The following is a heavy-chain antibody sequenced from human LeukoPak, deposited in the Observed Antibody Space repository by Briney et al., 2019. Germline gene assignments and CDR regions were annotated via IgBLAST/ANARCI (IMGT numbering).Heavy chain of an antibody. CDR2: ISASGSTI. D-gene: IGHD4-17*01. J-gene: IGHJ4*02. Sequence: GGSLRLSCIASGFTFTHYAMSWVRQAAGKGLEWVSDISASGSTIHYADSVKARFTVSRDNSKNTVFLEMISLRVEDTALYHCAKGHGDWGGNYLDHWGQGAQVTVSS. CDR1: GFTFTHYA. V-gene: IGHV3-23*01. CDR3: AKGHGDWGGNYLDH.